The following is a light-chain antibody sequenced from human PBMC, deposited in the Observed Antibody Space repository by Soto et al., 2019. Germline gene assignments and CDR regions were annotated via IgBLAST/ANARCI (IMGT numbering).Light chain of an antibody. V-gene: IGKV3-15*01. CDR1: ESVSNN. J-gene: IGKJ1*01. CDR2: GAS. Sequence: EIVMTQSPATLSLSPGERATLSCRASESVSNNLAWYQQKAGQAPRLLIYGASTRATGIPARFSGSGSGTEFTLTISSLQSEDFAFYYCQQYSIWRTFGQGTKVDIK. CDR3: QQYSIWRT.